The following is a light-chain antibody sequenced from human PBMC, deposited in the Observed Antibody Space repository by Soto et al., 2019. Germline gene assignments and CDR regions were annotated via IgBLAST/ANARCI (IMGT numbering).Light chain of an antibody. Sequence: QSALTQPASVSGSPGQSITISCTGTSSDVGGSNYVSWYQQHPGQAPKLILYEVSNRPSGVSNRFSGSKSGNTASLTISGLQAGDESDYYCSSYTSSSTLWVFGGGTQLTVL. CDR2: EVS. V-gene: IGLV2-14*01. J-gene: IGLJ3*02. CDR1: SSDVGGSNY. CDR3: SSYTSSSTLWV.